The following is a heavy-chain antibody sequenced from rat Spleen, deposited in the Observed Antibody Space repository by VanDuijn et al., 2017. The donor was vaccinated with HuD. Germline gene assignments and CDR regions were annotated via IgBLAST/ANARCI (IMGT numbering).Heavy chain of an antibody. J-gene: IGHJ3*01. CDR3: ARYGSFDNWFAY. CDR1: GFTFSDYY. CDR2: IIYDGSST. Sequence: EVELVESDGGLVQPGRSLKLSCAASGFTFSDYYMAWVRQAPTKGLEWVASIIYDGSSTYYRDSVKGRFTVSRDNVKGILYLQMDSLRSEDTATYYCARYGSFDNWFAYWGQGTLVTVSS. V-gene: IGHV5-29*01. D-gene: IGHD1-12*02.